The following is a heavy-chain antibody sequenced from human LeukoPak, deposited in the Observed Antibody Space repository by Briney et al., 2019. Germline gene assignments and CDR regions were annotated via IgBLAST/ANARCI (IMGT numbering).Heavy chain of an antibody. D-gene: IGHD2/OR15-2a*01. V-gene: IGHV3-30*02. CDR1: GFTFSNFD. Sequence: HPGGSLRLSCAASGFTFSNFDMHWVRQAPGKGLEWVAFIRYDGGGKYFVDSVKGRFTISSDNSKNILYLQMYRLSAEDTAVYYCAENRLGQTYADSFEIWGQGTMVSVSS. J-gene: IGHJ3*02. CDR2: IRYDGGGK. CDR3: AENRLGQTYADSFEI.